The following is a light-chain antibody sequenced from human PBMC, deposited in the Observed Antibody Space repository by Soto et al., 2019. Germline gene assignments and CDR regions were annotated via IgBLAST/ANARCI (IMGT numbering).Light chain of an antibody. Sequence: EVVLTQSPGTLSLSPGEKATLSCRASRRVSNNYFAWYQQKPGQAPRLLIFGSSDRATGIPDRFSGSGSGTDFTLTISRLEPEDFAVYYCQQYGSSPPYTFGQGTKLEIK. CDR1: RRVSNNY. CDR3: QQYGSSPPYT. J-gene: IGKJ2*01. CDR2: GSS. V-gene: IGKV3-20*01.